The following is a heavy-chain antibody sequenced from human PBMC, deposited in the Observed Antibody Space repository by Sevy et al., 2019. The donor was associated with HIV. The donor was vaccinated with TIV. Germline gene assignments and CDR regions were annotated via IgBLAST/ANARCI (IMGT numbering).Heavy chain of an antibody. J-gene: IGHJ4*02. Sequence: SETLSLTCTVSGGSISSYYWSWIRQPPGKGLEWIGYIYCSGSTNYNPSLKSRVTISVDTSKNQFSLKLSSVTAADTAVYYCARGVSGDDEGRDYWGQGTLVTVSS. CDR3: ARGVSGDDEGRDY. D-gene: IGHD2-8*01. CDR1: GGSISSYY. CDR2: IYCSGST. V-gene: IGHV4-59*01.